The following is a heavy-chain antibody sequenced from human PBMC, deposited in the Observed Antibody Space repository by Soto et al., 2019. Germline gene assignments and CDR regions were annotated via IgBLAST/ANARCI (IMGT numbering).Heavy chain of an antibody. CDR1: GYSFTTYW. Sequence: PGESLKISCQGSGYSFTTYWISWVRQMPGKGLEWMGEIDPADSSTNYSPSFQGHITISVDRSINTAHLQFSSLKAADTAVYYCARLEKWYYNYYGLDVWGQGTMVTVSS. V-gene: IGHV5-10-1*01. CDR3: ARLEKWYYNYYGLDV. D-gene: IGHD1-26*01. J-gene: IGHJ6*02. CDR2: IDPADSST.